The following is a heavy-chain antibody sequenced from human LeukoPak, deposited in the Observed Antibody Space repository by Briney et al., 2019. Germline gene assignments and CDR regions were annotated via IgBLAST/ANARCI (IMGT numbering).Heavy chain of an antibody. Sequence: GASVKVSCKASGYTFTSYDINWVRQATGQGLEWMGWMNPNSGNTGYAQKFQGRVTMTRNTSISTAYMELSSLRSEDTAVYYCARVGIVYGDSLIDYWGQGTLVTVSS. V-gene: IGHV1-8*01. D-gene: IGHD4-17*01. J-gene: IGHJ4*02. CDR2: MNPNSGNT. CDR3: ARVGIVYGDSLIDY. CDR1: GYTFTSYD.